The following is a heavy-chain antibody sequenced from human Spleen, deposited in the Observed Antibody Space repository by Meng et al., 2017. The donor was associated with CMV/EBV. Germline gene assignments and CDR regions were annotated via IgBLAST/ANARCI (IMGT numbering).Heavy chain of an antibody. Sequence: SETLSLTCTVSDGSVSSGTYYWSWIRQPPGKGLEWIGYISHTGNTNYNPSLKSRVIISVDTSRNQFSLRLSSVTAADTALYYCAREETVVVFRAFDIWGQGTMVTVSS. CDR1: DGSVSSGTYY. D-gene: IGHD2-2*01. CDR2: ISHTGNT. V-gene: IGHV4-61*01. J-gene: IGHJ3*02. CDR3: AREETVVVFRAFDI.